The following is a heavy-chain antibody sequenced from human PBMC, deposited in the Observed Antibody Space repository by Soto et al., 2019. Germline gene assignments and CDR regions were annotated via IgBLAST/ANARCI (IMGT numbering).Heavy chain of an antibody. V-gene: IGHV1-3*01. J-gene: IGHJ6*03. Sequence: GASVKVSCKASGYTFTSYAMHWVRQAPGQRLEWMGWINAGNGNTKYSQKFQGRVTITRDTSASTAYMELSSLRSEDTAVYYCARDLIPKLEWFPSDYYYIYVWGKGTTVTVSS. D-gene: IGHD3-3*01. CDR3: ARDLIPKLEWFPSDYYYIYV. CDR1: GYTFTSYA. CDR2: INAGNGNT.